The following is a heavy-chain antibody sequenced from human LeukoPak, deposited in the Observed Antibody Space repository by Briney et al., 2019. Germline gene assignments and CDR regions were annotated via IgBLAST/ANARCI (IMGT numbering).Heavy chain of an antibody. D-gene: IGHD1-14*01. CDR3: VKDNPLDY. Sequence: GGSLRLSCGASGFTFSSYGMIWVRQAPGKGLEWVAFIRYDGNNKLYADSMKGRFTISRDNSKNTLSLHVNSLRAEDTAVYYCVKDNPLDYWGQGTLVTVSS. V-gene: IGHV3-30*02. CDR2: IRYDGNNK. J-gene: IGHJ4*02. CDR1: GFTFSSYG.